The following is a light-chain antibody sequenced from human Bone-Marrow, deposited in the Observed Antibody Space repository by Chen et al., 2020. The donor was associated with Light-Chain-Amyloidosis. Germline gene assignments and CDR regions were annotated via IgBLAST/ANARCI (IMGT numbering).Light chain of an antibody. J-gene: IGLJ1*01. CDR1: SGDVGTYNY. Sequence: QSALTQPASVSGPPGQSSTISCPGTSGDVGTYNYVSWYQQHPGKAPKVMIYAVSNRPSGVSNRFSGSKSGNTASLTISGLQAEDEADYYCSSFTSSSSYVFGPGTKVTVL. CDR3: SSFTSSSSYV. CDR2: AVS. V-gene: IGLV2-14*01.